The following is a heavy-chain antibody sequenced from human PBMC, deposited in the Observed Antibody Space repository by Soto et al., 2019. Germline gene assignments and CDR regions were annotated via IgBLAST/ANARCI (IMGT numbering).Heavy chain of an antibody. CDR2: IRSKPNNYAT. J-gene: IGHJ4*02. D-gene: IGHD6-19*01. CDR1: GFSFSDSA. V-gene: IGHV3-73*02. CDR3: TRHAVDY. Sequence: EVHLVESGGGLVQPGGSRKLSCVVSGFSFSDSAMHWVRQASGKGLQWVGRIRSKPNNYATAYDESVKGRFTISRDDSKNTAYLQMNSLKTEDTAVYYCTRHAVDYWGQGTLVTVSS.